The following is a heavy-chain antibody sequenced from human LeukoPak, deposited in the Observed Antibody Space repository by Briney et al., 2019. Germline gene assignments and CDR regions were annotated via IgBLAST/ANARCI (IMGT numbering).Heavy chain of an antibody. D-gene: IGHD3-22*01. Sequence: GGSLRLSCAASGFTFSTNYMSWVRQAPGKGLEGVSVIYSGGSPYYADSVKGRFTISRDNSKNTLYLQMNSLRAEDTAVCYCARDLNYYDSSGYGHWGQGTLVTVSS. J-gene: IGHJ4*02. CDR1: GFTFSTNY. CDR3: ARDLNYYDSSGYGH. CDR2: IYSGGSP. V-gene: IGHV3-53*01.